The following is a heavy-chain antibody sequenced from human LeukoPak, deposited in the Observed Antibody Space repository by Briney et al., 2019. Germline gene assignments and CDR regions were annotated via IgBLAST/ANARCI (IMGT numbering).Heavy chain of an antibody. Sequence: SETLSLTCTVSGGSISDYYWSWIRQPPGKGLEWIGYIYYSGSTNYNPSLKSRVTISVDTSENQFSLKVSTVTAADTAVYYCARHGRGAARFDYWGQGTLVTVSS. V-gene: IGHV4-59*08. J-gene: IGHJ4*02. D-gene: IGHD6-13*01. CDR1: GGSISDYY. CDR2: IYYSGST. CDR3: ARHGRGAARFDY.